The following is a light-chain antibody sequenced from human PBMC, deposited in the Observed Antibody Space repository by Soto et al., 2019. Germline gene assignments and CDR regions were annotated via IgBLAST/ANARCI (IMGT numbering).Light chain of an antibody. Sequence: IVLTQSPGTLSLSPGERVTLSCRASQSVTTRLAWYHHKPGHAPPLLMSGASNRASGVPVRFSGSGSGTDFTLTITRLEPEDFALYYCPQYGGSPITFGLGTRLEIK. CDR1: QSVTTR. CDR3: PQYGGSPIT. J-gene: IGKJ5*01. V-gene: IGKV3-20*01. CDR2: GAS.